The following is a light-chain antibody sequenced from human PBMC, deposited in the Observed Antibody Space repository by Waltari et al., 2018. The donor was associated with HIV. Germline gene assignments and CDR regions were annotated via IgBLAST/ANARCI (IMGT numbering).Light chain of an antibody. CDR3: STRDDTLIV. J-gene: IGLJ1*01. CDR2: SNH. V-gene: IGLV1-44*01. CDR1: PSNIGTNY. Sequence: QSVLTQPPSASGTPGQSVTISCSGGPSNIGTNYVNWYQQLPGSAPKLLIYSNHQRPSGVPDRFSASKSGTSASLAIRGLQSEDEADYYCSTRDDTLIVFGTGTKVTVL.